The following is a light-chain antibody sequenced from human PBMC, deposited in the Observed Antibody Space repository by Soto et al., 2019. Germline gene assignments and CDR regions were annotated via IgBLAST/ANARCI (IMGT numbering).Light chain of an antibody. V-gene: IGLV2-14*01. CDR2: EVS. CDR1: SGDVGAFNY. J-gene: IGLJ3*02. CDR3: SSPTKNVAWV. Sequence: QSVLTQPASVSGSPGQSITISCTGTSGDVGAFNYISWYQQHPGKAPKLLTYEVSYRPSGVSNRFSGSKSGNTASLTISGLQPVDEADYYCSSPTKNVAWVFGGGTKLTVL.